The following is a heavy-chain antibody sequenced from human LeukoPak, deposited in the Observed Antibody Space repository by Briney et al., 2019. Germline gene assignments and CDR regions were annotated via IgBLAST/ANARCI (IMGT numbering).Heavy chain of an antibody. J-gene: IGHJ3*02. CDR1: GYTFTSYD. D-gene: IGHD2-15*01. CDR2: MNPNSGNT. Sequence: ASVKVPCKASGYTFTSYDINWVRQATGQGLEWMGWMNPNSGNTGYAQKFQGRVTMTRNTSISTAYMELSSLRSEDTAVYYCARGRGGNAHDAFDIWGQGTMVTVSS. V-gene: IGHV1-8*01. CDR3: ARGRGGNAHDAFDI.